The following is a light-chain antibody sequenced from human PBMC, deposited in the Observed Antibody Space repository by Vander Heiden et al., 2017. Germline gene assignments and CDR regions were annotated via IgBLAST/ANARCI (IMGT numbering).Light chain of an antibody. CDR2: AAS. Sequence: DIQMTQSPSSLSASVGDRVTITCRASQSISSYLNWYQQKPGKAPKLLIYAASSFQSGVPSTFRRSPSRTDFTLTMSRLQPEDLATYYCQWCDGTLQTFGPGTKVEIK. J-gene: IGKJ1*01. CDR3: QWCDGTLQT. CDR1: QSISSY. V-gene: IGKV1-39*01.